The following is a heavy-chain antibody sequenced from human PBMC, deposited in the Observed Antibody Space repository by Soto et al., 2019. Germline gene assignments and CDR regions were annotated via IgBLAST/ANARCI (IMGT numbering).Heavy chain of an antibody. CDR3: NGITWFRGMDV. J-gene: IGHJ6*02. Sequence: SQTRSLTCVISGDSVSSNSAGWNWIRQSPSRGLEWLGRTYYKSKWNNDYALSVKSRITINPDTSKNQFSLHLYSVTPEDTAVYYCNGITWFRGMDVWGQGTPVTVSS. CDR1: GDSVSSNSAG. CDR2: TYYKSKWNN. D-gene: IGHD3-9*01. V-gene: IGHV6-1*01.